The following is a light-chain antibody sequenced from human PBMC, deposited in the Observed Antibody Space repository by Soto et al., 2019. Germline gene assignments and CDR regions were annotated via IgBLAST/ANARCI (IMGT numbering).Light chain of an antibody. Sequence: QSALTQPRSVSGSPGQSVTISCTGPSIDVGGSNYVSWYQQHPGKAPKLMIYDVSERPSGVPDRFSGSKSGNTASLTISGLQAEDEADSYCCSYAVTFYVFGTGTKVTVL. CDR3: CSYAVTFYV. J-gene: IGLJ1*01. CDR1: SIDVGGSNY. CDR2: DVS. V-gene: IGLV2-11*01.